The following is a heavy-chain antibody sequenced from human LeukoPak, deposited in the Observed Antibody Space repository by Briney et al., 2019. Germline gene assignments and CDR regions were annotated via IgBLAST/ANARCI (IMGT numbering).Heavy chain of an antibody. CDR2: ISVGGGST. Sequence: PGGSLRLSCAASGSTFSTYAMSWVRQAPGKGLEWVSAISVGGGSTFYSDSVKGRFTISRDNSKDTLYLQMNGLRAEDTALYYCVRGLGPAARRVFDPRGQGTLVTVSS. J-gene: IGHJ5*02. V-gene: IGHV3-23*01. CDR3: VRGLGPAARRVFDP. D-gene: IGHD6-6*01. CDR1: GSTFSTYA.